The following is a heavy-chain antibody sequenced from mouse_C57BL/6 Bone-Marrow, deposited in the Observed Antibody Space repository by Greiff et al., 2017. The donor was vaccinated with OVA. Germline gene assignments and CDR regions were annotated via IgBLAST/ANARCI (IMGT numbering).Heavy chain of an antibody. J-gene: IGHJ3*01. CDR3: ARLVRYAY. Sequence: EVHLVESGGDLVKPGGSLKLSCAASGFTFSSYGMSWVRQTPDKRLEWVATISSGGSYTYYPDSVKGRFTISRDNAKNTLYLQRSSLKSEDTAMYYCARLVRYAYWGQGTLVTVSA. D-gene: IGHD2-13*01. V-gene: IGHV5-6*01. CDR1: GFTFSSYG. CDR2: ISSGGSYT.